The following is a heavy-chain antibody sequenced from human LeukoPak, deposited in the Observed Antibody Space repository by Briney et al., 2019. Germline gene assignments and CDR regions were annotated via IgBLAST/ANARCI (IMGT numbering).Heavy chain of an antibody. CDR2: IKTEIDGGTT. V-gene: IGHV3-15*01. D-gene: IGHD6-19*01. CDR3: TRAIEGSAKDDAFDI. J-gene: IGHJ3*02. Sequence: GGSLRLSCEASGFTFTNAWMSWVRQAPGKGLEWVGRIKTEIDGGTTEYAASVKGRFTISRDDSKSIAYLQMNSLKTEDTAVYYCTRAIEGSAKDDAFDIWGQGTMVTVSS. CDR1: GFTFTNAW.